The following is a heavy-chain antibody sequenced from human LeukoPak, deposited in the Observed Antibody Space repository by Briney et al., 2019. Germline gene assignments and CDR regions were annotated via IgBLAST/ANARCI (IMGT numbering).Heavy chain of an antibody. V-gene: IGHV3-48*03. Sequence: GGSLRLSCAASGFTFSSYEMNWVRRAPGKGLEWVSYISSSGSTIYYADSVKGRFTISRDNAKNSLYLQMNSLRAEDTAVYYCARTVRMKDYWGQGTLVTVSS. J-gene: IGHJ4*02. CDR3: ARTVRMKDY. CDR2: ISSSGSTI. D-gene: IGHD4-11*01. CDR1: GFTFSSYE.